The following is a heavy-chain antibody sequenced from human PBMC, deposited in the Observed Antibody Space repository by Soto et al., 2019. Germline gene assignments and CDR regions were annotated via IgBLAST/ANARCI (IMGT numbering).Heavy chain of an antibody. CDR2: ISGSGGST. Sequence: EVQLLESGGGLVQPGGSLRLSCAASGFTFSSYAMSWVRQAPGKGLEWVSAISGSGGSTYYADSVKGRFTISRDNSKDTLYLQMNSLRAEDTAVYYCAKGDSARYYYGMDVWGRGTTVTVSS. V-gene: IGHV3-23*01. CDR1: GFTFSSYA. CDR3: AKGDSARYYYGMDV. J-gene: IGHJ6*02. D-gene: IGHD2-15*01.